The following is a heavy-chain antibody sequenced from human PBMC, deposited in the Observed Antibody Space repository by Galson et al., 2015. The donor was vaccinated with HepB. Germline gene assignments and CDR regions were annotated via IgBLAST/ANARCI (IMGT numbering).Heavy chain of an antibody. J-gene: IGHJ4*02. CDR1: GYSFTSYW. CDR2: IYPGDSDT. Sequence: QSGAEVTKPGESLQISCTGSGYSFTSYWIVWVRQLPGKGLEWMGIIYPGDSDTRYSPSFQGQVTISADKSISTAYLQWSSLKASDPAMYYCARQVLRYFDWFLDYYFDYWCQGTLFTVSS. CDR3: ARQVLRYFDWFLDYYFDY. D-gene: IGHD3-9*01. V-gene: IGHV5-51*01.